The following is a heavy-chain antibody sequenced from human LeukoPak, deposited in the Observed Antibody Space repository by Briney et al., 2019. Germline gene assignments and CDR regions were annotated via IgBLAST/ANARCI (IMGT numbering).Heavy chain of an antibody. CDR3: ARVGWELLGGGFDY. D-gene: IGHD1-26*01. Sequence: PGGSLRLSCAASGFTFSSYWMSWVRQAPGKGLEWVANIKQDGSEKYYVDSVKGRFTISRDNAKNTLYLQMNYLRAEDTAVYYCARVGWELLGGGFDYWGQGTLVTVSS. V-gene: IGHV3-7*01. CDR1: GFTFSSYW. J-gene: IGHJ4*02. CDR2: IKQDGSEK.